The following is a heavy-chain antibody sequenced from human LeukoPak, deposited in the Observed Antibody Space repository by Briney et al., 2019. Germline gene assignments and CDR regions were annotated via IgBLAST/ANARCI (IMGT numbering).Heavy chain of an antibody. Sequence: GGSLRLSCAASGFTFSSYNMNWVRQAPGKGLEWVSSISSSSIYVSYADSVKGRYTISRDNAKNSLYLQMNSLRAEDTAMYYCARAPMSYDSSGFGGAFDIWGQGTMVTVSS. V-gene: IGHV3-21*01. CDR2: ISSSSIYV. D-gene: IGHD3-22*01. CDR3: ARAPMSYDSSGFGGAFDI. CDR1: GFTFSSYN. J-gene: IGHJ3*02.